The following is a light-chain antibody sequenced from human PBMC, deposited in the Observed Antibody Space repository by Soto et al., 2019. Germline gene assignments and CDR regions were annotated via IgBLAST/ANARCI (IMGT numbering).Light chain of an antibody. CDR3: QQYDKWPAEIT. Sequence: EIVLTQSPGTLSSFPGERATLSCRASQSVSNRYLAWYQQKPGQSPRLLIYAVSSRAIGIPDRFSGSGSGTDFTLTISRLEPEDFAMYYCQQYDKWPAEITFGQGTRLEIK. V-gene: IGKV3-20*01. CDR1: QSVSNRY. J-gene: IGKJ5*01. CDR2: AVS.